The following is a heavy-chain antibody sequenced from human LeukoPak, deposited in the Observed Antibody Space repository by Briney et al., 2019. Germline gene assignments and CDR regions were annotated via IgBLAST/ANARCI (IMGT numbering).Heavy chain of an antibody. CDR2: IKQDEREK. D-gene: IGHD3-10*01. V-gene: IGHV3-7*01. J-gene: IGHJ2*01. CDR1: GFTVSSNY. Sequence: GGSLRLSCAASGFTVSSNYMSWVRQAPGKGLEWVANIKQDEREKYYVDSVKGRFNISRDNAKNSLYLQMDSLRAEDTAVYYCARLLRGHFNLWGRGTLVTVSS. CDR3: ARLLRGHFNL.